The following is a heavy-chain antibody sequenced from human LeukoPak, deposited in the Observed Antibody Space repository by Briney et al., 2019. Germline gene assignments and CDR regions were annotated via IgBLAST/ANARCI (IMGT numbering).Heavy chain of an antibody. CDR1: GFTFSNAW. Sequence: GGSLRLSCAASGFTFSNAWMSWVRQAPGKGLEWVGRIKSKTDGGTTDYAAPVKGRFTISRDDSKNTLYLQMNSLKTEDTAVYYCTTEYYDFWSGHDAFDIWGQGTMVTVSS. D-gene: IGHD3-3*01. CDR2: IKSKTDGGTT. J-gene: IGHJ3*02. CDR3: TTEYYDFWSGHDAFDI. V-gene: IGHV3-15*01.